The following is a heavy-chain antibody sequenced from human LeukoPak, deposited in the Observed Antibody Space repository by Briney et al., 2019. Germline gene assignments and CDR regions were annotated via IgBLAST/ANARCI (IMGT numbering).Heavy chain of an antibody. V-gene: IGHV3-23*01. CDR2: MSASGSHT. CDR3: AKDRTVGASYWYFDL. Sequence: GGSLRLSCAASGFIFRDFAMSWVRQAPGKGLEWVSGMSASGSHTHSADFVKGRFTISRDSSKNTLFLHMNTLRAEDTAIYYCAKDRTVGASYWYFDLWGRGTLVTVSS. J-gene: IGHJ2*01. D-gene: IGHD1-26*01. CDR1: GFIFRDFA.